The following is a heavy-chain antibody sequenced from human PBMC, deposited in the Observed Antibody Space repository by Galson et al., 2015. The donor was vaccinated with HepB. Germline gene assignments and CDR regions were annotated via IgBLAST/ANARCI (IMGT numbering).Heavy chain of an antibody. D-gene: IGHD3-10*01. Sequence: SVKVSCKASGYTFTGYYMHWVRQAPGQGLEWMGWINPNSGGTNYAQKFQGRVTMTRDTSISTAYMELSRLRSDDTAVYYCARAPIWFGDTMGYVWFDPWGQGTLVTVSS. J-gene: IGHJ5*02. CDR1: GYTFTGYY. CDR2: INPNSGGT. CDR3: ARAPIWFGDTMGYVWFDP. V-gene: IGHV1-2*02.